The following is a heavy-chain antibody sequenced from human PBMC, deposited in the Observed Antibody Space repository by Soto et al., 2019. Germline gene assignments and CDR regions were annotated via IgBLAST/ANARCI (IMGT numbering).Heavy chain of an antibody. J-gene: IGHJ4*02. Sequence: VQLVESGGAVVQPGKSLRLSCAASGFTCSSYGMYWVHQPPGKGMEWVSAISYDGSNNYHADSVTSRFTISRDKSKNTLSLQLNSLRTEATAVYYCAKDIVKYTYGACVYWGPGVLVTVSS. CDR2: ISYDGSNN. CDR3: AKDIVKYTYGACVY. CDR1: GFTCSSYG. D-gene: IGHD5-18*01. V-gene: IGHV3-30*18.